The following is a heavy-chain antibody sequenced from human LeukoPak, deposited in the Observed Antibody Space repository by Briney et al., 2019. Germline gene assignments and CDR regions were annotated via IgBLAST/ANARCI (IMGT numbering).Heavy chain of an antibody. CDR2: ISAYSGNT. D-gene: IGHD2/OR15-2a*01. J-gene: IGHJ4*02. Sequence: ASVKVSCKASGYTFTNYGIFWVRQAPGQGLEWMGWISAYSGNTNYAQKLQGRVTMTEDTSTDTAYMELSSLRSEDTAVYYCATDDPQYRWGQGTLVTVSS. CDR1: GYTFTNYG. CDR3: ATDDPQYR. V-gene: IGHV1-18*01.